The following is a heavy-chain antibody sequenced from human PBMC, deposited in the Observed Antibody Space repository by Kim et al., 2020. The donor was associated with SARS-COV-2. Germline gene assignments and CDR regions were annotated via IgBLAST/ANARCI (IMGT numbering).Heavy chain of an antibody. CDR3: AKGALSGSGMPADY. V-gene: IGHV3-30*18. CDR2: ISYDGSNK. Sequence: GGSLRLSCAASGFTFTSYGMHWVRQAPGKGLEWVAVISYDGSNKFYADSVKGRFTISRDNSKNTMYLQMNSLRAEDTAVYYCAKGALSGSGMPADYWGQG. D-gene: IGHD1-1*01. J-gene: IGHJ4*02. CDR1: GFTFTSYG.